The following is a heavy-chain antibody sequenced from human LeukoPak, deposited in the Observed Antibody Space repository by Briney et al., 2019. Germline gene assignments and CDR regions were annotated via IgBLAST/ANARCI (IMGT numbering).Heavy chain of an antibody. CDR3: TTVLIYRGGLKRDY. V-gene: IGHV3-15*01. D-gene: IGHD3-16*01. Sequence: PGGSLRLSCAASGFTFSSYSMNWVRQAPGKGLEWVGHIKSKTDGGTTDYAAPVKSRFTFSRDDSKNTAYLQMNSLKTEDTAVYFCTTVLIYRGGLKRDYWGQGTLVTVSS. CDR1: GFTFSSYS. J-gene: IGHJ4*02. CDR2: IKSKTDGGTT.